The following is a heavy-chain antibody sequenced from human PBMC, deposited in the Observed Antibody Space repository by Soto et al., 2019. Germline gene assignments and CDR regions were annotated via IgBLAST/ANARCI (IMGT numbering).Heavy chain of an antibody. V-gene: IGHV1-3*01. CDR1: GYTFTNYA. CDR3: ARDQGIPYCGGDCYSDWYFEL. D-gene: IGHD2-21*01. CDR2: LNPGNGNT. J-gene: IGHJ2*01. Sequence: QVQLVQSGAEVKEPGASVKVSCRASGYTFTNYAIHWVRQAPGQRLEWMGWLNPGNGNTKYPQKFQGRVTITRDTSASTAYMFLSSLRSEDTAVYCCARDQGIPYCGGDCYSDWYFELWGRGTLVTVSS.